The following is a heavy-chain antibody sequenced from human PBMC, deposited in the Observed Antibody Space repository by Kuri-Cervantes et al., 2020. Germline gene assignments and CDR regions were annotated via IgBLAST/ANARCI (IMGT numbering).Heavy chain of an antibody. CDR2: ISYDGSSK. Sequence: GESLKISCTASGFTFGDYAMHWVRQAPGKGLEWVAVISYDGSSKYDADSVKGRFTISRDNSKNTLYLQMNSLRAEDTAVYYCATGGTGDSSGYYERVYWGQGTLVTVSS. CDR1: GFTFGDYA. CDR3: ATGGTGDSSGYYERVY. D-gene: IGHD3-22*01. J-gene: IGHJ4*02. V-gene: IGHV3-30*14.